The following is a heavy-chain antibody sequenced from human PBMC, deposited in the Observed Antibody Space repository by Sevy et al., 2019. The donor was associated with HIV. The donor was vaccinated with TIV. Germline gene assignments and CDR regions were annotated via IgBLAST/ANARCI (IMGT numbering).Heavy chain of an antibody. CDR1: GFIFSKFA. CDR2: ISGSGGST. CDR3: ALWNTAMANDAFDI. V-gene: IGHV3-23*01. Sequence: GGSLRLSCAASGFIFSKFAMSWVRQAPGKGLEWVSAISGSGGSTYYADSVKGRFTISRDNSKNTLYLQMNSLRAEDTAVYYCALWNTAMANDAFDIWGQGTMVTVSS. D-gene: IGHD5-18*01. J-gene: IGHJ3*02.